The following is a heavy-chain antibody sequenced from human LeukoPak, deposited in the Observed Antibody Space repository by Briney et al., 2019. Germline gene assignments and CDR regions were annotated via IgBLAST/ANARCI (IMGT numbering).Heavy chain of an antibody. J-gene: IGHJ5*02. CDR3: ARGAYCSGGSCYWFDP. CDR2: IYYSGST. Sequence: PSETLSLTCTVSGGSISSYYWSWIRQPPGEGLEWIGYIYYSGSTNYNPSLKSRVTISVDTSKNQFSLKLSSVTAADTAVYYCARGAYCSGGSCYWFDPWGQGTLVTVSS. CDR1: GGSISSYY. V-gene: IGHV4-59*01. D-gene: IGHD2-15*01.